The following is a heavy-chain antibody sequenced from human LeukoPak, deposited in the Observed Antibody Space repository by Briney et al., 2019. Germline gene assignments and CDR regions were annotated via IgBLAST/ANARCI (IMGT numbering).Heavy chain of an antibody. CDR1: GFTFSSSD. D-gene: IGHD1-1*01. V-gene: IGHV3-23*05. CDR2: IRHSDSNT. CDR3: AKRGNPTVGHHYLDV. J-gene: IGHJ6*03. Sequence: RPGGSLRLPCAASGFTFSSSDMSWVRQAPGSGLEWVSSIRHSDSNTYYADSVMGRFTISRDNSKNTLYLQMNSLSAEDTAVYYCAKRGNPTVGHHYLDVWGKGTTVSVSS.